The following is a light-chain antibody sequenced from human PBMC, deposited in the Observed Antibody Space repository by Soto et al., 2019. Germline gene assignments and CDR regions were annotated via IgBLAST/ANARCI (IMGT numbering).Light chain of an antibody. CDR2: EVT. V-gene: IGLV2-14*01. J-gene: IGLJ1*01. CDR1: GSDIGAYNT. CDR3: SSYTRGNTYV. Sequence: QSVLTQPPSVSLSPGQSITISCTGTGSDIGAYNTVALYQQHPRRVPKLMIYEVTNRPSGISNRFSGSKSGNTASLTISGLQAEDEGDYYCSSYTRGNTYVFGTGTKVTVL.